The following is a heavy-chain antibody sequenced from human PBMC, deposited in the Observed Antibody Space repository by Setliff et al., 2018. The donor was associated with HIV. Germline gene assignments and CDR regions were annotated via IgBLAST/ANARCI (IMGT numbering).Heavy chain of an antibody. CDR3: ASFGRNIVVVPAAVEYFQH. D-gene: IGHD2-2*01. Sequence: SETLSLTCTVSGGSISSSGYYWGWIRQPPGKGLEWIGSIYYSGSTYYNPSLRGRLTISVDTSKNQFSLNMSSVTAADTAVYYCASFGRNIVVVPAAVEYFQHWGQGTLVTVSS. CDR1: GGSISSSGYY. V-gene: IGHV4-39*01. J-gene: IGHJ1*01. CDR2: IYYSGST.